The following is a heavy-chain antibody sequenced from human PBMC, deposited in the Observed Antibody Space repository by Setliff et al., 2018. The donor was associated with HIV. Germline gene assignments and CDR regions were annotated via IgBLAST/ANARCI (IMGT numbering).Heavy chain of an antibody. V-gene: IGHV3-53*01. CDR1: GVSISDHY. J-gene: IGHJ6*02. Sequence: ETLSLTCFVSGVSISDHYWVWIRQPPGKGLEWVSVSNGGTTTYYADSVKGRFTISRDSSKNTLYLEMNSLRVEDTAEYYCARVQYYSFWSGYFDIYGMDVWGQGTTVTVSS. CDR2: SNGGTTT. CDR3: ARVQYYSFWSGYFDIYGMDV. D-gene: IGHD3-3*01.